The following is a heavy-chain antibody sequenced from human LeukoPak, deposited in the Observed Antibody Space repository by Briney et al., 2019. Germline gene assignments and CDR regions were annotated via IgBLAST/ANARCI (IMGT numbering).Heavy chain of an antibody. CDR2: ISPIFGTA. J-gene: IGHJ4*02. CDR1: GGTFSSYA. D-gene: IGHD6-19*01. CDR3: ARTTAIAVAGRYYFDY. V-gene: IGHV1-69*05. Sequence: GSSVKVSCKASGGTFSSYAISWVGQAPGQGREGMGGISPIFGTANYAQKFQGRVTITTDERTSTAHTALSSPRPEDTGVYYCARTTAIAVAGRYYFDYWGQGTLVTVSS.